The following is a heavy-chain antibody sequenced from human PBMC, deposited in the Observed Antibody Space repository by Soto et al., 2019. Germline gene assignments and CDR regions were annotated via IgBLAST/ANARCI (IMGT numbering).Heavy chain of an antibody. V-gene: IGHV1-69*13. Sequence: SVKVSCKASGYTFTSYGISWVRQAPGQGLEWMGGIIPIFGTANYAQKFQGRVTITADESTSTAYMELSSLRSEDTAVYYCARGEGSDGMDVWGQGTTVTVSS. CDR2: IIPIFGTA. CDR1: GYTFTSYG. CDR3: ARGEGSDGMDV. J-gene: IGHJ6*02. D-gene: IGHD1-26*01.